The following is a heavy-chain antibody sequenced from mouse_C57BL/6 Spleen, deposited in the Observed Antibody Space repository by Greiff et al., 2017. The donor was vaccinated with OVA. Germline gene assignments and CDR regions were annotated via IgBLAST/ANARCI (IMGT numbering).Heavy chain of an antibody. CDR3: ARSNDDAMDY. J-gene: IGHJ4*01. CDR1: GFTFSSYA. V-gene: IGHV5-4*01. D-gene: IGHD2-12*01. CDR2: ISDGDSYT. Sequence: EVQLVESGGGLVKPGGSLKLSCAASGFTFSSYAMSWVRQTPEKRLEWVATISDGDSYTYYQDNVKGRFTISRGNAKNNLYLQMSHLKSEDTAVYYCARSNDDAMDYWGQGTSVTVSS.